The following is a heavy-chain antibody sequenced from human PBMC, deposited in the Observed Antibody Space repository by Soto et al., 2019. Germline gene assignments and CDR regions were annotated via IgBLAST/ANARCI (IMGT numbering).Heavy chain of an antibody. V-gene: IGHV3-30-3*01. CDR1: GFTFSSYA. CDR2: ISYDGSNK. CDR3: ARPRDGYNPFLDY. J-gene: IGHJ4*02. Sequence: GGSLRLSCVASGFTFSSYAMHWVRQAPGKGLEWVAVISYDGSNKYYADSVKGRFTISRDNSKNTLYLQMNSLRAEDTAVYYCARPRDGYNPFLDYWGQGTLVTVSS. D-gene: IGHD5-12*01.